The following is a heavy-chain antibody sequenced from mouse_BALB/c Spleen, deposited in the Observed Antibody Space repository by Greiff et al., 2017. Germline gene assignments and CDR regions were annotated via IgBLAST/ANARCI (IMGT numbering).Heavy chain of an antibody. CDR3: ASWGYAMDY. CDR1: GYSITSDYA. J-gene: IGHJ4*01. CDR2: ISYSGST. D-gene: IGHD4-1*01. Sequence: DVHLVESGPGLVKPSQSLSLTCTVTGYSITSDYAWNWIRQFPGNKLEWMGYISYSGSTSYNPSLKSRISITRDTSKNQFFLQLNSVTTEDTATYYCASWGYAMDYWGQGTSVTVSS. V-gene: IGHV3-2*02.